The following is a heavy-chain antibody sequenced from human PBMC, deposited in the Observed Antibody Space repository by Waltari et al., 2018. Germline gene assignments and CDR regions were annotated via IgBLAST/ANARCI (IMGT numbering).Heavy chain of an antibody. J-gene: IGHJ4*02. V-gene: IGHV1-69-2*01. D-gene: IGHD3-22*01. CDR2: VDPEDGET. CDR1: GYTFTAYY. Sequence: EVQLVQSGAEVKKPGATVKISCKASGYTFTAYYMHWVQQAPGKGLEWMGRVDPEDGETIYAEKFQGRVTITADTSTDTAYMELSSLRSEDTAVYYCALCYYDSSGYYRPFDYWGQGTLVTVSS. CDR3: ALCYYDSSGYYRPFDY.